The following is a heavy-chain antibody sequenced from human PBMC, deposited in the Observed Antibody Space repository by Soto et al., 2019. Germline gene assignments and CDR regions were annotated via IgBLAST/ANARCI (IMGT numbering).Heavy chain of an antibody. D-gene: IGHD6-13*01. J-gene: IGHJ6*02. CDR3: ARDHIAAAEYYGMDV. Sequence: SETLSLTCTVSGGSISSYYWSWIRQPAGKGLEWIGRIYTSGSTNYNPSLKSRVTMSVDTSKNQFSLKLSSVTAADTAVYYCARDHIAAAEYYGMDVWGQGTTVTVSS. CDR1: GGSISSYY. CDR2: IYTSGST. V-gene: IGHV4-4*07.